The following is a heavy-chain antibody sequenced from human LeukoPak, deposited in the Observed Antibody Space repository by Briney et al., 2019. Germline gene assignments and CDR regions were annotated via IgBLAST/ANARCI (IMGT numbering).Heavy chain of an antibody. CDR3: AREGGSGSGWYYYYYYYMDV. D-gene: IGHD6-19*01. CDR2: ISYDGSNK. J-gene: IGHJ6*03. V-gene: IGHV3-30*04. Sequence: GGSLRLSCAASGFTFSSYAMHRVRQAPGKGLEWVAVISYDGSNKYYADSVKGRFTISRDNSKNTLYLQMNSLRAEDTAVYYCAREGGSGSGWYYYYYYYMDVWGKGTTVTVSS. CDR1: GFTFSSYA.